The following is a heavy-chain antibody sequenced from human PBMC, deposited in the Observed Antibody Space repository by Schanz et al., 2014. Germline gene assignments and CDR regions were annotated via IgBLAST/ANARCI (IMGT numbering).Heavy chain of an antibody. J-gene: IGHJ6*03. CDR1: GFTFSTSA. V-gene: IGHV3-23*01. CDR2: ILGLVSTT. CDR3: ARVKYCTITRCYRTETEGIYYMDV. Sequence: EVQLLESGGGLVQPGGSLRLSCAASGFTFSTSAMSWVRQVPGKGLEWVSAILGLVSTTYYADSVKGRFTISRDNAENTLYLQMNSLRAEDTAVYYCARVKYCTITRCYRTETEGIYYMDVWGKGTTVTVSS. D-gene: IGHD2-2*01.